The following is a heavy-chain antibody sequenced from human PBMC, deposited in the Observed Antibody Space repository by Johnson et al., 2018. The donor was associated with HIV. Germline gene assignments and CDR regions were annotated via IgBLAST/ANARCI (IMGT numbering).Heavy chain of an antibody. CDR1: GFTFSSYA. CDR2: INWTGDST. V-gene: IGHV3-NL1*01. J-gene: IGHJ3*02. Sequence: QVQLVESGGGVVQPGRSLRLTCAASGFTFSSYALHWVRQASGKGLEWVSGINWTGDSTDYADSVKGRFIISRDNFKNTLYLQMNSLRAEDTAVYYCARDGGYCSSTSCFRHWASAFDIWGQGTMVTVSS. CDR3: ARDGGYCSSTSCFRHWASAFDI. D-gene: IGHD2-2*01.